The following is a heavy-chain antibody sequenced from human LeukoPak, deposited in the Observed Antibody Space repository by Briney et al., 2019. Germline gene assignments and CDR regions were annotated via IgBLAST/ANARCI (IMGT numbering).Heavy chain of an antibody. CDR2: ISYDGSNK. CDR3: ARGDYSNYESLGLGYMDV. Sequence: AGGSLRLSCAASGFTFSSYAMSWVRQAPGKGLEWVAVISYDGSNKYYADSVKGRFTISRDNSKNTLYLQMNSLRAEDTTVYYCARGDYSNYESLGLGYMDVWGKGTTVTASS. D-gene: IGHD4-11*01. CDR1: GFTFSSYA. V-gene: IGHV3-30*04. J-gene: IGHJ6*03.